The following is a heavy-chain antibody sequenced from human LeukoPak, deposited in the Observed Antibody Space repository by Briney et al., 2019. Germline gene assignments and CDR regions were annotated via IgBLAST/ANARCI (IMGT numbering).Heavy chain of an antibody. CDR1: GFTLSSYG. D-gene: IGHD3-10*01. J-gene: IGHJ6*03. CDR2: IRYNGNNK. Sequence: GGSLRLSCAASGFTLSSYGMHWVRQAPGKGLEWVAFIRYNGNNKYYADSVKGRFTISRDTSKNTLYLQMYSLSSEDTAVYYCAKDGGVRGPDYYYYMDVWGKGTTVTISS. V-gene: IGHV3-30*02. CDR3: AKDGGVRGPDYYYYMDV.